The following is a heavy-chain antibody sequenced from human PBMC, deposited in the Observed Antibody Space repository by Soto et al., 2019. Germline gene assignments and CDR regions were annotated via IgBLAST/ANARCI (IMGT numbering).Heavy chain of an antibody. CDR3: ASYANYTHF. J-gene: IGHJ4*02. CDR1: GGSMSSYY. CDR2: VYYSGST. D-gene: IGHD4-4*01. Sequence: QVQLQESGPGLVKPSETLSLTCNVSGGSMSSYYWSWIRQPPGKGLEWIGYVYYSGSTNYNPSLKSRVTISVDTSKNQFSLTLSSVTAADTAVYYCASYANYTHFWGQGTLVPVSS. V-gene: IGHV4-59*01.